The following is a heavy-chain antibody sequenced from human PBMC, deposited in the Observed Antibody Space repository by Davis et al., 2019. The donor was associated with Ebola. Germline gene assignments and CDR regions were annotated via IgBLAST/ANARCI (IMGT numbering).Heavy chain of an antibody. V-gene: IGHV3-74*01. Sequence: HTGGSLRLSCAASGFTFSSYEMNWVRQAPGKGLVWVSRLNSDGSGTSYADSVKGRFTISRDNAKNTLYLQMNSLRAEDTAVYYCVTGLLGGTNYWGQGTLVTVSS. CDR3: VTGLLGGTNY. CDR2: LNSDGSGT. J-gene: IGHJ4*02. D-gene: IGHD1-26*01. CDR1: GFTFSSYE.